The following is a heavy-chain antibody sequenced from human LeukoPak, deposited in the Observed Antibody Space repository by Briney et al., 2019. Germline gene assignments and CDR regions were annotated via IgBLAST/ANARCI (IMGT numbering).Heavy chain of an antibody. CDR3: ARDPAYDFWSGYYEGGEFDY. CDR1: GGSITGYY. V-gene: IGHV4-59*12. CDR2: IYYSGST. Sequence: SETLSLTCTVSGGSITGYYWSWIRQPPGKGLEWIGDIYYSGSTKYNPSLKSRVTMSVDTSKNQFSLKLSSVTAADTAVYYCARDPAYDFWSGYYEGGEFDYWGQGTLVTVSS. D-gene: IGHD3-3*01. J-gene: IGHJ4*02.